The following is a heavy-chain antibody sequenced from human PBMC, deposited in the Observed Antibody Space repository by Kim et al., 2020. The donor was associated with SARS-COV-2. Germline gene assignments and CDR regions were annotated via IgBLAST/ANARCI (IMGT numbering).Heavy chain of an antibody. D-gene: IGHD6-6*01. J-gene: IGHJ4*01. CDR2: ISYDGSNK. CDR1: GFIFSNFA. CDR3: AREQYSGSSSGSIDY. V-gene: IGHV3-30-3*01. Sequence: GGSLRLSCAASGFIFSNFAMHWVRQTPGRGLEWMAIISYDGSNKYYADSVKGRLTISRDNSKNTLFLQMNSLRNEDAALYFCAREQYSGSSSGSIDYCG.